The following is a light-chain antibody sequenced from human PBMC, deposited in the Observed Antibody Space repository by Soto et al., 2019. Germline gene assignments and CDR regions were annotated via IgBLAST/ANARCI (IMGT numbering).Light chain of an antibody. J-gene: IGKJ1*01. Sequence: DFVMTQSPDSLAVSLGERATINCKSSRSLLYSGNRKNYLAWYQQKPGQPPKLLIYWGTIREAGVPDRFSGSGAGTDFTLTISNLQADDVAVFYCQQYYTSWTVGQGTKVDIK. CDR2: WGT. CDR1: RSLLYSGNRKNY. CDR3: QQYYTSWT. V-gene: IGKV4-1*01.